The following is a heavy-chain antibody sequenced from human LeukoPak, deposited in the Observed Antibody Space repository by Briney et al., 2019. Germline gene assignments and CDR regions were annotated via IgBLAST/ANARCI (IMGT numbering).Heavy chain of an antibody. V-gene: IGHV3-33*01. D-gene: IGHD3-16*01. Sequence: GVSLRLFCAASGFTFSSYGMHWVRQARGKGLEWVAVIWYDGSNKYYADSVKGRFTISRDNSKNTLYLQMNSLRAEDTAVYYCARARGPGPFDYWGQGTLVTVSS. CDR1: GFTFSSYG. J-gene: IGHJ4*02. CDR3: ARARGPGPFDY. CDR2: IWYDGSNK.